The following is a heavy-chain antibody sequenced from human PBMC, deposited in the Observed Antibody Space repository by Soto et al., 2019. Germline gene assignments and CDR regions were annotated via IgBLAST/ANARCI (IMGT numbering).Heavy chain of an antibody. J-gene: IGHJ5*02. D-gene: IGHD4-17*01. CDR3: ARDRRGRTTMTTGYRSWFDP. Sequence: QVQLQESGPGLVKPSQTLSLTCTVSGGSISSGGYYWSWIRQHPGKGLEWIGYIYYSGSTYYNPSLKSRVTISVDTSKNQFSLKLSSVTAADTAVYYCARDRRGRTTMTTGYRSWFDPWGQGTLVTVSS. V-gene: IGHV4-31*03. CDR2: IYYSGST. CDR1: GGSISSGGYY.